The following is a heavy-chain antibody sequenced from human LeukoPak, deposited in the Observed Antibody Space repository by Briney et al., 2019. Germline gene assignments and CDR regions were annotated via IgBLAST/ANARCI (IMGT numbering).Heavy chain of an antibody. CDR3: ARWNYYDSSGYYPLP. V-gene: IGHV3-30-3*01. J-gene: IGHJ5*02. Sequence: PGRSLRLSCAASGFTFSSYAMHWVRQAPGKGLEWVAVISYDGSNKYYADSVKGRFTISRDNSKNTLYLQMNSLRAEDTAVYYCARWNYYDSSGYYPLPWGQGTLVTVSS. D-gene: IGHD3-22*01. CDR1: GFTFSSYA. CDR2: ISYDGSNK.